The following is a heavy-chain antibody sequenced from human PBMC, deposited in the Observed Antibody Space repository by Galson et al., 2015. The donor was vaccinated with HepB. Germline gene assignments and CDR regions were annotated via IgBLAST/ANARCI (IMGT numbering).Heavy chain of an antibody. J-gene: IGHJ4*02. V-gene: IGHV3-48*04. CDR1: TFIFSTYS. CDR2: ISSRSSTI. CDR3: VFLRGHDLKPLDY. Sequence: SLRLSCAASTFIFSTYSMNWVRQAPGKGLEWVSYISSRSSTIYYADSVKGRFTISRDNAKNSLYLQMSSLRAEYTAVYYCVFLRGHDLKPLDYWGQGILVTVSS. D-gene: IGHD3-3*01.